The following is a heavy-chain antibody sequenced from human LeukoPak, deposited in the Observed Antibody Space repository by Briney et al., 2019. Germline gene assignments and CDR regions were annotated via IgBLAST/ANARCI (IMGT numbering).Heavy chain of an antibody. D-gene: IGHD6-13*01. CDR2: ISWDGGST. CDR1: GFTFDDYA. CDR3: AKDVGYGYSSSWYYFDY. Sequence: GGSLRLSCAASGFTFDDYAMHWVRQAPGKGLEWVSLISWDGGSTYYADSVKGRFTISRDNSKNSLYLQMNSLRAEDTALYYCAKDVGYGYSSSWYYFDYWGQGTLVTVSS. J-gene: IGHJ4*02. V-gene: IGHV3-43D*04.